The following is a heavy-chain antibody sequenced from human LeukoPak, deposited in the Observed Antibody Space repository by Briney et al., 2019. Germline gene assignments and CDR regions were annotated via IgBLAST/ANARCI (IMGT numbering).Heavy chain of an antibody. CDR2: INPSGGST. J-gene: IGHJ6*03. CDR3: ARAAGSGSPLRTYYYYYYYMDV. CDR1: GYTFTSYD. Sequence: ASVKVSCKASGYTFTSYDINWVRQAPGQGLEWMGIINPSGGSTSYAQKFQGRVTMTRDMSTSTVYMELSSLRSEDTAVYYCARAAGSGSPLRTYYYYYYYMDVWGKGTTVTVSS. V-gene: IGHV1-46*01. D-gene: IGHD3-10*01.